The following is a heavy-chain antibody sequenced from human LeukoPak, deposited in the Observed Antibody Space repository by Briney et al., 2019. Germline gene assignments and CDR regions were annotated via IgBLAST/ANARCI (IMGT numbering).Heavy chain of an antibody. CDR2: INPSGGST. Sequence: ASVKVSCEASGYTFTSYYMHWVRQAPGQGLEWMGIINPSGGSTSYAQKFQGRVTVTRDTSTSTVYMELSSLRSEDTAVYYCARGPRITMIRGGQWYYYMDVWGKGTTVTI. CDR3: ARGPRITMIRGGQWYYYMDV. J-gene: IGHJ6*03. CDR1: GYTFTSYY. D-gene: IGHD3-10*01. V-gene: IGHV1-46*01.